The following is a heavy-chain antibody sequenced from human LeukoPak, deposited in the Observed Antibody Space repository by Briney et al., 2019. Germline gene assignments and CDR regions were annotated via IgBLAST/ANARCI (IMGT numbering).Heavy chain of an antibody. CDR1: GGSFSGYY. CDR2: INHSGST. D-gene: IGHD3-3*01. CDR3: ARGRNDFWSGYSNWFDP. Sequence: PSETLSLTCAVYGGSFSGYYWSWIRQPPGKGLEWIGEINHSGSTNYNPSLKSRVTISVDTSKNQFSLKLSSVTAADTAVYYCARGRNDFWSGYSNWFDPWGQGTLVTVSS. J-gene: IGHJ5*02. V-gene: IGHV4-34*01.